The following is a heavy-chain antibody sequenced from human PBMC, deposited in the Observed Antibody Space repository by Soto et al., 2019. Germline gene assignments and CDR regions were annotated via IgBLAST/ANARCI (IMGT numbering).Heavy chain of an antibody. CDR2: TYYRSKWYN. CDR3: AREYSSGWYESSWFDP. V-gene: IGHV6-1*01. CDR1: GDSVSSNSAA. D-gene: IGHD6-19*01. J-gene: IGHJ5*02. Sequence: SQTLSLTCAISGDSVSSNSAAWNWIRQSPSRGLEWLGRTYYRSKWYNDYAVSVKSRITINPDTSKNQFSLQLNSVTPEDTAVYYCAREYSSGWYESSWFDPWGQGTLVTVSS.